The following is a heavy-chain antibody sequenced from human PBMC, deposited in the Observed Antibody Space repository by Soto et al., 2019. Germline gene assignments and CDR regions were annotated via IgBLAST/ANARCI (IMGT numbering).Heavy chain of an antibody. CDR1: GFTFSSYG. Sequence: GGSLRLSCAASGFTFSSYGMHWVRQAPGKGLEWVAFISYDGSNKYYADSVKGRFTISRDNSKNTLYLQMNSLRAEDTAVYYCAKGHSYRNGMDVWGQGTKVTVSS. CDR3: AKGHSYRNGMDV. V-gene: IGHV3-30*18. J-gene: IGHJ6*02. CDR2: ISYDGSNK. D-gene: IGHD2-15*01.